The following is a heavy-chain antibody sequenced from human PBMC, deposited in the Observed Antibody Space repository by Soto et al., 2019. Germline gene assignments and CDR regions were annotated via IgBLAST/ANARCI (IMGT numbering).Heavy chain of an antibody. CDR3: ARVRYVWGSYRWNWFDP. CDR1: GGSFSGYY. CDR2: INHSGST. J-gene: IGHJ5*02. D-gene: IGHD3-16*02. V-gene: IGHV4-34*01. Sequence: SETLSLTCAVYGGSFSGYYWSWIRQPPGKGLEWIGEINHSGSTNYNPSLKSRVTISVDTSKNQFSLKLSSVTAADTAVYYCARVRYVWGSYRWNWFDPWGQGTLVTVSS.